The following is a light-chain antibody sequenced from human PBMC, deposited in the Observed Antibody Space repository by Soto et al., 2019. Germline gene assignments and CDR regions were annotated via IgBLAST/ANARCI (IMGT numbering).Light chain of an antibody. CDR1: SSDIGAYNF. Sequence: QSALTQPASVSGSPGQSITVSCTGTSSDIGAYNFVSWYQQHPGKAPKLMLYDVNIRPSGVSNRFSGSKSGNTASLTISGLQAEDEADYYCNSWTTSTTMIFGGGTKVTGL. V-gene: IGLV2-14*03. CDR2: DVN. J-gene: IGLJ2*01. CDR3: NSWTTSTTMI.